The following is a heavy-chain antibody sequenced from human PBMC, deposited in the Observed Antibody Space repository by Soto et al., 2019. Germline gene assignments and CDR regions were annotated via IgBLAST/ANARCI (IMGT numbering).Heavy chain of an antibody. CDR2: IKQDGTEK. Sequence: PGGSLRLSCAASGFTFSTSWMTWVRQAPGEGLEWVANIKQDGTEKYYADSVKGRFTISRDNAKNSLYLQMNSLRAADTAVYYCATRNWNFARDYWGQGT. D-gene: IGHD1-7*01. CDR1: GFTFSTSW. J-gene: IGHJ4*02. V-gene: IGHV3-7*01. CDR3: ATRNWNFARDY.